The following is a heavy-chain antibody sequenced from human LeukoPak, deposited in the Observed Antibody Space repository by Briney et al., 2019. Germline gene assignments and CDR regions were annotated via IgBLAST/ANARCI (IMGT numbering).Heavy chain of an antibody. V-gene: IGHV4-34*01. J-gene: IGHJ4*02. D-gene: IGHD6-19*01. CDR3: ARTWQWLPFDY. CDR2: INHSGST. CDR1: GGPFSGYY. Sequence: SSETLSLTCAVYGGPFSGYYWSWIRQPPGKGLEWIGEINHSGSTNYNPSLKSRVTISVDTSKNQFSLKLSSVTAADTAVYYCARTWQWLPFDYWGQGTLVTVSS.